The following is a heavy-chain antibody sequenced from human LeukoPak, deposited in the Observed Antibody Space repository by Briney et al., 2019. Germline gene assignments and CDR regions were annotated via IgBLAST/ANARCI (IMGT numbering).Heavy chain of an antibody. CDR3: ARDSGSSGWYGDFDY. CDR2: IYSGGST. J-gene: IGHJ4*02. Sequence: GGSLRLSGAASGFTVSSNYMSWVRQAPGKGLEWVSVIYSGGSTYYADSVKGRFTISRDNSKNTLYLQMNSLRAEDTAVYYCARDSGSSGWYGDFDYWGQGTLVTVSS. V-gene: IGHV3-66*01. D-gene: IGHD6-19*01. CDR1: GFTVSSNY.